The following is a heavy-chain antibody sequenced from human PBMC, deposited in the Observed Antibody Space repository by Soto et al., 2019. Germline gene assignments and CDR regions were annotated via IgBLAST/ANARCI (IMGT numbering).Heavy chain of an antibody. J-gene: IGHJ4*02. CDR1: GFTFSSYG. CDR3: ARALGSLDPFDY. Sequence: GGSLRLSCAASGFTFSSYGMHWVRQAPGKGLEWVAVIWYDGSNKYYADSVKGRFTISRGNSKNTLYLQMNSLRAEDTAVYYCARALGSLDPFDYSGQGTPVTVSS. D-gene: IGHD3-3*01. V-gene: IGHV3-33*01. CDR2: IWYDGSNK.